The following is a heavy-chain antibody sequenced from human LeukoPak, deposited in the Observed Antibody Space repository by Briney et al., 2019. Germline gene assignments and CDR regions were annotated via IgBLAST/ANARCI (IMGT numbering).Heavy chain of an antibody. J-gene: IGHJ4*02. Sequence: GRSLRLSCAASGFTFDDYAMHWVRQAPGKGLEWVSGISWNSGSIGYADSVKGRFAISRDNAKNSLYLQMNSLRAEDTALYYCAKTCFEISYDSSGCFDYWGQGTLVTVSS. CDR3: AKTCFEISYDSSGCFDY. CDR1: GFTFDDYA. V-gene: IGHV3-9*01. CDR2: ISWNSGSI. D-gene: IGHD3-22*01.